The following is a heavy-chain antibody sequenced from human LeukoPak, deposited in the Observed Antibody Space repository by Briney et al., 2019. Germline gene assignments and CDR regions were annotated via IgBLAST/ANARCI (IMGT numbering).Heavy chain of an antibody. CDR1: GFTFDDYD. J-gene: IGHJ4*02. Sequence: PRGSLRLSCAASGFTFDDYDMGWVRQAPGKGLEWVSGINWNGGSTGYADSVKGRFTISRDNAKNSLYRQMNSLRAEDTALYYCARDQYYYGSGSYYSKFDSWGQGTLVTVSS. V-gene: IGHV3-20*04. CDR2: INWNGGST. D-gene: IGHD3-10*01. CDR3: ARDQYYYGSGSYYSKFDS.